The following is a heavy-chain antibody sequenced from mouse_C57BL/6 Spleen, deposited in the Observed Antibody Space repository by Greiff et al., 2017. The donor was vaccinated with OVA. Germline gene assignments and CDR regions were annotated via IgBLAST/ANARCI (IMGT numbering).Heavy chain of an antibody. V-gene: IGHV1-50*01. CDR1: GYTFTSYW. Sequence: QVQLQQSGAELVKPGASVKLSCKASGYTFTSYWMQWVKQRPGQGLEWIGEIDPSDSYTNYNQKFKGKATLTVDTSSSTAYMQLSSLTSEDSAVYYCARDYYGSSPSFDYWGQGTTLTVSS. D-gene: IGHD1-1*01. CDR2: IDPSDSYT. J-gene: IGHJ2*01. CDR3: ARDYYGSSPSFDY.